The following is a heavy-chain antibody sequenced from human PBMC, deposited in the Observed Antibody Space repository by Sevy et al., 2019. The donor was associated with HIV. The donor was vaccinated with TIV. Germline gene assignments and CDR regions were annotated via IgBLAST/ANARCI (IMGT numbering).Heavy chain of an antibody. D-gene: IGHD3-3*01. Sequence: GGSLRLSCAAFGFTVSNNYMSWVRQAPGKGLDWVSLIHSDGSTYNANSVKGRFTISRDNSKNTLHLQMNNLRAEDTAMYYCARSNLEWLLGYYYYGMDVWGQGTTVTVSS. CDR2: IHSDGST. V-gene: IGHV3-53*01. CDR3: ARSNLEWLLGYYYYGMDV. CDR1: GFTVSNNY. J-gene: IGHJ6*02.